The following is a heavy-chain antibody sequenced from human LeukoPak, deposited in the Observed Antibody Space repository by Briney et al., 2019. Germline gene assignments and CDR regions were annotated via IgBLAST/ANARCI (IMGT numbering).Heavy chain of an antibody. CDR3: ASPHGYSNYDLLDI. V-gene: IGHV1-69*13. J-gene: IGHJ3*02. D-gene: IGHD4-11*01. CDR2: IIPIFGTA. Sequence: SVKVSCKASGGTFSSYAISWVRQAPGQGLEWMGGIIPIFGTANYAQKFQGRVTITADESTSTAYMELSSLRSEDTAVYYGASPHGYSNYDLLDIWGQRTMVTVSS. CDR1: GGTFSSYA.